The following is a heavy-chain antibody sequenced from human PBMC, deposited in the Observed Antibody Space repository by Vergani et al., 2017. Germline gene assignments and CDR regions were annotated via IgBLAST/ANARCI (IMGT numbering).Heavy chain of an antibody. J-gene: IGHJ6*03. V-gene: IGHV3-23*01. Sequence: EVQLLESGGGLVQPGGSLRLSCAASGFTFSSYAMSWVRQAPGKGLEWVSTISGSGSSTYYADSVKGRFTISRDNFKNTLYLQMNSLRAEDTAVYYCARVAHYYYYYMDVWGKGTTVTVSS. CDR1: GFTFSSYA. CDR2: ISGSGSST. CDR3: ARVAHYYYYYMDV.